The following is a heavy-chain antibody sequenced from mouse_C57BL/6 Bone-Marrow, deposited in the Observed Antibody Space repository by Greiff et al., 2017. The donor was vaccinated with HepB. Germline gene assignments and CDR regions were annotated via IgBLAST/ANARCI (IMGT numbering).Heavy chain of an antibody. V-gene: IGHV3-6*01. CDR3: ARGRLTDWYFDV. J-gene: IGHJ1*03. CDR1: GYSITSGYY. CDR2: ISYDGSN. D-gene: IGHD4-1*01. Sequence: EVKLMESGPGLVKPSQSLSLTCSVTGYSITSGYYWNWIRQFPGNKLEWMGYISYDGSNNYNPSLKNRISITRDTSKNQFFLKLNSVTTEDTATYYCARGRLTDWYFDVWGTGTTVTVSS.